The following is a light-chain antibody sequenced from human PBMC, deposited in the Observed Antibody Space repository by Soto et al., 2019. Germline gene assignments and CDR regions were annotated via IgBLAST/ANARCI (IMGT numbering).Light chain of an antibody. Sequence: EIVMTQSPATLSVSPGERANLSCRASQSVGTNLAWYQQKPGQDPRLLMYGSFITATGTPARFSGSGSETESTLTISSLQSEDFAVYFCQQYTNWPPYTFGQGTKLEMK. CDR1: QSVGTN. V-gene: IGKV3-15*01. J-gene: IGKJ2*01. CDR3: QQYTNWPPYT. CDR2: GSF.